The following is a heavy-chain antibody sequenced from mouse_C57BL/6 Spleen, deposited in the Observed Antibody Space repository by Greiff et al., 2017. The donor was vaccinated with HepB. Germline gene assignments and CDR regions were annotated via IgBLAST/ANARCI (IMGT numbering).Heavy chain of an antibody. D-gene: IGHD2-3*01. Sequence: VQRVESGAELARPGASVKLSCKASGYTFTSYGISWVKQRTGQGLEWIGEIYPRSGNTYYNEKFKGKATLTADKSSSTAYMELRSLTSEDSAVYFCARHPIYDGYYTWFAYWGQGTLVTVSA. CDR1: GYTFTSYG. CDR2: IYPRSGNT. CDR3: ARHPIYDGYYTWFAY. J-gene: IGHJ3*01. V-gene: IGHV1-81*01.